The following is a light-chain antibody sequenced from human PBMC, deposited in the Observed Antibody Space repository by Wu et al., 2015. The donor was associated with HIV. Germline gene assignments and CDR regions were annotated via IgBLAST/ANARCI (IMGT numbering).Light chain of an antibody. Sequence: EIVLTQSPATLSVSPGERATLSCRASQDISRSLAWYQQRPGQAPRLLIYDAYTRATGIPARFTGSGYGTDFTLTISGLRSDDVAVYYCQQYTNWPPLTFGEGTRVEIK. CDR3: QQYTNWPPLT. V-gene: IGKV3-15*01. CDR1: QDISRS. CDR2: DAY. J-gene: IGKJ4*01.